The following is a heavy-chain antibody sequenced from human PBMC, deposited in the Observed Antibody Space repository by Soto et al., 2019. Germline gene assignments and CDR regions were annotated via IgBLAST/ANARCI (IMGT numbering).Heavy chain of an antibody. CDR1: GGSVSSGSYY. Sequence: PSETLSLTCTVSGGSVSSGSYYWILIRQPPGKGLEWIGYIYYSGSTNYNPSLKSRVTISVDTSKNQFSLKLSSVTAADTAVYYCARGRINYYDSSGYYSGPIDYWGQGTLVTVSS. J-gene: IGHJ4*02. V-gene: IGHV4-61*01. D-gene: IGHD3-22*01. CDR3: ARGRINYYDSSGYYSGPIDY. CDR2: IYYSGST.